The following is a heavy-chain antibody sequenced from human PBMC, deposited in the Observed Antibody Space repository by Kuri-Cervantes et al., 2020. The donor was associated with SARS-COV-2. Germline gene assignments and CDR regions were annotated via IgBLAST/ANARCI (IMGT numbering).Heavy chain of an antibody. D-gene: IGHD2-15*01. CDR2: INPNSGGT. CDR3: ASAGKLLSNMYNWFDP. CDR1: GYTFTGYY. V-gene: IGHV1-2*02. J-gene: IGHJ5*02. Sequence: SVKVSCKASGYTFTGYYMHWVRQAPGQGLEWMGWINPNSGGTNYAQKFQGRVTMTRDTSIRTAYMELRSLRSDDTAVYYCASAGKLLSNMYNWFDPWGQGTLVTVSS.